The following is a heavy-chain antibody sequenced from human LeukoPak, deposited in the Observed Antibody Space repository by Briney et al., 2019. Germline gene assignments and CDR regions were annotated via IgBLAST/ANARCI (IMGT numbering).Heavy chain of an antibody. J-gene: IGHJ4*02. Sequence: PGRSLRLSCAASGFTFSDHYMDWVRQAPGKGLEWVCRIRNKANSYTTEYAASVKGRFTASRDDSKNSLFLQMLSPKTEDTAMYYCTRASISSTPYYFDYWGQGALVTVSS. D-gene: IGHD5-12*01. CDR2: IRNKANSYTT. V-gene: IGHV3-72*01. CDR3: TRASISSTPYYFDY. CDR1: GFTFSDHY.